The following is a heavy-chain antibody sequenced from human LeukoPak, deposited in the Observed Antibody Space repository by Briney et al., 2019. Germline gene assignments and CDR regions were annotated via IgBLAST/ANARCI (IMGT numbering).Heavy chain of an antibody. CDR3: ARRDVSWFDP. V-gene: IGHV4-30-2*01. D-gene: IGHD2-21*01. CDR1: GDSVSSGGYS. CDR2: IYHSGST. Sequence: SETLSLTCAVSGDSVSSGGYSWRWIRQPPGKGLVWIGYIYHSGSTYYNPSLKSRVTISVDRSKNQFSLKLSSVTAADTAVYYCARRDVSWFDPWGQGTLVTVSS. J-gene: IGHJ5*02.